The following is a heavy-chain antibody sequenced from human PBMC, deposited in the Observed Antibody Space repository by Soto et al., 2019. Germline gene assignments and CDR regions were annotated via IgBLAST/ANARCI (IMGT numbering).Heavy chain of an antibody. CDR3: AREHDGGDRDYYGLDV. J-gene: IGHJ6*02. CDR1: GGSISGDYYH. Sequence: QVQLQQSGPGLVKPSQTLSLTCTVSGGSISGDYYHWTWIRQSPGKGLEWIGYVFHSGSVLYNPALKSRVNISVDTSKNQFSLRRSSVTAADTAVYCCAREHDGGDRDYYGLDVWGQGTTVTVSS. D-gene: IGHD2-21*02. V-gene: IGHV4-30-4*08. CDR2: VFHSGSV.